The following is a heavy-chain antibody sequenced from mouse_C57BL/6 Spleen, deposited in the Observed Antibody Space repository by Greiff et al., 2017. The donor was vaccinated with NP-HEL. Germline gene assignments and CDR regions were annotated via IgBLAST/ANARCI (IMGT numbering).Heavy chain of an antibody. Sequence: VKLKQPGAELVKPGASVKLSCKASGYTFTSYWMHWVKQRPGRGLEWIGRIDPNSGGTKYNEKFKSKATLTVDKPSSTAYMQLSSLTSEDSAVYYCAGDYGSSYGYFDVWGTGTTVTVSS. CDR1: GYTFTSYW. J-gene: IGHJ1*03. CDR2: IDPNSGGT. D-gene: IGHD1-1*01. V-gene: IGHV1-72*01. CDR3: AGDYGSSYGYFDV.